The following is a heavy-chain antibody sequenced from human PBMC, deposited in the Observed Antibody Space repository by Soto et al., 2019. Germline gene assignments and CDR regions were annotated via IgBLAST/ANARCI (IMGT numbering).Heavy chain of an antibody. CDR1: GFSLSTSGVG. J-gene: IGHJ4*02. CDR3: ALALRGIAVAGYYFDY. V-gene: IGHV2-5*02. D-gene: IGHD6-19*01. Sequence: QITLKESGPTLVKPTQTLTLTCTFSGFSLSTSGVGVGWIRQPPGKALEWLALIYWDDDKRYSPSLKSRLTITKDTSKNQVVLTMTNMDPVDTATYYCALALRGIAVAGYYFDYWGQGTLVTVSS. CDR2: IYWDDDK.